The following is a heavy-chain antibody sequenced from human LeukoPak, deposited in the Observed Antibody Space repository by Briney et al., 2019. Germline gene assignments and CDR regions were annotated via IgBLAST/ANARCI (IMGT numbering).Heavy chain of an antibody. D-gene: IGHD6-6*01. CDR3: ARESSSSLEDDY. J-gene: IGHJ4*02. CDR1: GFTFSSYS. V-gene: IGHV3-21*01. CDR2: ISSSSSYI. Sequence: PGGSLRLSCAASGFTFSSYSMNWVRQAPGKGLEWVSSISSSSSYIYYADSVKGRFTISRDNAKNSLYLQMNSLGAEDTAVYYCARESSSSLEDDYWGQGTLVTVSS.